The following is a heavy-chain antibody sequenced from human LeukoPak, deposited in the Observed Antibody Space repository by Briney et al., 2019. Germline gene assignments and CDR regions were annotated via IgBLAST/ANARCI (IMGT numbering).Heavy chain of an antibody. CDR2: IQHSGST. Sequence: PSVTLSLTCSVSGYSISSAYYWGWIRQPPGRGLEWIGSIQHSGSTFYNPSLKSRVTISADTSKNQFSLKMTSVTAADTAMYYCARGPPRFVAYWGQGTLVTVSS. V-gene: IGHV4-38-2*02. D-gene: IGHD5-12*01. CDR1: GYSISSAYY. J-gene: IGHJ4*02. CDR3: ARGPPRFVAY.